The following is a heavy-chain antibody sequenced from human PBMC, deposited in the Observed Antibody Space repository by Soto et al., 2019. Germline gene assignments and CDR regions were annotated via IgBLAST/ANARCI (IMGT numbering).Heavy chain of an antibody. J-gene: IGHJ4*02. CDR1: GFSLAGYA. V-gene: IGHV3-23*01. Sequence: PGGSLRLPCAASGFSLAGYALTWVRLAPGKGLEWIASISGGGGSTYYTDSVKGRFSISRDNSNRVVYLQMGSLTAGDTAVYYCAKTETFNGYYNAFDYWGQGTRVTVSS. CDR3: AKTETFNGYYNAFDY. D-gene: IGHD3-9*01. CDR2: ISGGGGST.